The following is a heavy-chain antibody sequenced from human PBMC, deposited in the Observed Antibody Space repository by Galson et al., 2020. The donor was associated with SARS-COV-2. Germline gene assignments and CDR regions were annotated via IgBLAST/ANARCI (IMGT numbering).Heavy chain of an antibody. D-gene: IGHD3-10*02. V-gene: IGHV2-5*02. J-gene: IGHJ4*02. Sequence: SGPTLVTPTQTLTLTCTFSGLSLRPSGVGVGWIRQPPGKALEWLALIYWDDDQRYSPSLKSRHTITKDTSKNQVVLTMTNMDPVDTATYYCAHRPRLFGEAYVDDWGQGTVVTVAS. CDR3: AHRPRLFGEAYVDD. CDR2: IYWDDDQ. CDR1: GLSLRPSGVG.